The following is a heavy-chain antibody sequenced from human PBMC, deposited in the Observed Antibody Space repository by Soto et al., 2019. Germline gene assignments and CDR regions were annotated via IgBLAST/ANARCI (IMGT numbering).Heavy chain of an antibody. CDR2: ISYDGTKK. J-gene: IGHJ4*02. V-gene: IGHV3-30*18. CDR1: GFNFSSCA. Sequence: ALRLSCAGSGFNFSSCAMHWVRQAPGKGLEWVAVISYDGTKKYYADSVKGRFIISRDNSKNTLYLQMNSLRGEDTAVYYCAKARSSSLVVVLHYWGQGTLVTVSS. CDR3: AKARSSSLVVVLHY. D-gene: IGHD2-15*01.